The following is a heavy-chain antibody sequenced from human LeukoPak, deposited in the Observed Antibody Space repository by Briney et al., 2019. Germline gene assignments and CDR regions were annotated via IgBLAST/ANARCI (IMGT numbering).Heavy chain of an antibody. CDR1: GGSFSGYY. J-gene: IGHJ6*03. D-gene: IGHD3-9*01. CDR3: ARTLTGYYWVYYYYYYMDV. CDR2: INHSGST. V-gene: IGHV4-34*01. Sequence: PSETLSLTCAVYGGSFSGYYWSWIRQPPGKGLEWIGEINHSGSTNYNPSLKSRVTISVDTSKNQFSLKLSSVTAADTAVYYCARTLTGYYWVYYYYYYMDVWGKGTTVTVSS.